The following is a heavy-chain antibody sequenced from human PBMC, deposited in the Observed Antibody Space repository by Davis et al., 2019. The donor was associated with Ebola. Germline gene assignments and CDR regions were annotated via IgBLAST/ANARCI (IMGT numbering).Heavy chain of an antibody. J-gene: IGHJ5*02. Sequence: PSETLSLTCTVSGGSISSGGYYWSWIRQHPGKGLEWIGYIYYSGSTYYNPSLKSRVTISVDTSKNQFSLKLSSVTAADTAVYYCARRGGAAQASFDPWGQGTLVTVSS. CDR1: GGSISSGGYY. D-gene: IGHD3-10*01. V-gene: IGHV4-31*03. CDR2: IYYSGST. CDR3: ARRGGAAQASFDP.